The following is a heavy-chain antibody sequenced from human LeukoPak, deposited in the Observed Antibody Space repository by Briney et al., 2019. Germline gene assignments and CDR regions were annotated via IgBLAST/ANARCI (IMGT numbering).Heavy chain of an antibody. J-gene: IGHJ4*02. CDR1: GFTFSSYA. Sequence: GGSLRLSCAASGFTFSSYAMHWVRQAPGKGLEWVAVISYDGSNKYYADSVKGRFTISRDNSKNTLYLQMNSLRAEDTAVYYCAKDGGQGGYSYGFFDYWGQGTLVTVSS. CDR3: AKDGGQGGYSYGFFDY. V-gene: IGHV3-30*04. CDR2: ISYDGSNK. D-gene: IGHD5-18*01.